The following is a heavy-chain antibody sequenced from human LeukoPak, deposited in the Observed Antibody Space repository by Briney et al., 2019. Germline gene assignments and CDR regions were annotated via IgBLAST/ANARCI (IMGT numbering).Heavy chain of an antibody. D-gene: IGHD4-23*01. V-gene: IGHV4-59*06. CDR1: GGSISSYY. Sequence: SETLSLTCTVSGGSISSYYWSWIRQHPGKGLEWIGYIYYSGSTYYNPSLKSRVTISVDTSKNQFSLKLSSVTAADTAVYYCARESRVTYGMNVWGQGTTVTVSS. J-gene: IGHJ6*02. CDR2: IYYSGST. CDR3: ARESRVTYGMNV.